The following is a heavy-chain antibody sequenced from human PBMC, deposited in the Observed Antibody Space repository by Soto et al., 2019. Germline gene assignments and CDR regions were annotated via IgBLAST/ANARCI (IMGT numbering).Heavy chain of an antibody. CDR2: IHDDGSIT. D-gene: IGHD6-13*01. J-gene: IGHJ4*02. CDR3: GRVPAAAAGIGIDH. Sequence: SMPLSSAASTFTSSSDWMHCVRQAQGEGLVWVARIHDDGSITNYADSVKGRFTISRDNAKNSLYLQMNSLRAEDTAVYYCGRVPAAAAGIGIDHWGQGILVTVSS. V-gene: IGHV3-74*01. CDR1: TFTSSSDW.